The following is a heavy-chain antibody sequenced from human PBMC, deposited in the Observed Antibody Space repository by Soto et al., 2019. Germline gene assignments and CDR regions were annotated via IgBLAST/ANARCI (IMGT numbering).Heavy chain of an antibody. V-gene: IGHV3-23*01. CDR2: ISGSGTST. CDR3: AKDLCNYSSGSCYFHY. CDR1: GLTFSNYA. Sequence: LSCAASGLTFSNYAMGWVRQAPGKGLEWVSTISGSGTSTYYADSVKGRFTISRDNSKNTLYLQMNSLRAEDTAVYYCAKDLCNYSSGSCYFHYSGAGAFLTV. J-gene: IGHJ4*02. D-gene: IGHD6-19*01.